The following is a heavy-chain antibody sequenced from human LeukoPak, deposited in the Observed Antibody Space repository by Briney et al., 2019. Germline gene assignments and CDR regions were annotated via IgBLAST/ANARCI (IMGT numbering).Heavy chain of an antibody. CDR1: GYIFTSYD. CDR3: ARVRVIPVKSGGSQEAGPNWFDP. D-gene: IGHD3-22*01. Sequence: ASVKVSCKASGYIFTSYDINWVRQATGQGLEWMGWMNPISGNTGYAQKFLGRVTMTRNTSTSTAYMELSGLRSEDTAVYYCARVRVIPVKSGGSQEAGPNWFDPWGQGTLVTVSS. V-gene: IGHV1-8*01. J-gene: IGHJ5*02. CDR2: MNPISGNT.